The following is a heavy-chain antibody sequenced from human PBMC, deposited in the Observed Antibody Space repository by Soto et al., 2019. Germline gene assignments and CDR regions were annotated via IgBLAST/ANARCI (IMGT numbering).Heavy chain of an antibody. CDR2: IRSKANSYAT. J-gene: IGHJ6*03. D-gene: IGHD3-9*01. CDR1: GFTFSGSA. Sequence: GGSLRLSCAASGFTFSGSAMHWVRQASGKGLEWVGRIRSKANSYATAYAASVKGRFTISRDDSKNTAYLQMNSLKTEDTAVYYCSRAYDILTGYYHGIGGSLPYYYYYMDVWGKGTTVTVSS. CDR3: SRAYDILTGYYHGIGGSLPYYYYYMDV. V-gene: IGHV3-73*01.